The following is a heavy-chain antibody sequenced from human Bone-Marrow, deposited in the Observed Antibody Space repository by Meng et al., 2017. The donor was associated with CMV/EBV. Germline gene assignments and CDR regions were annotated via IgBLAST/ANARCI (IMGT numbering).Heavy chain of an antibody. V-gene: IGHV3-30*02. D-gene: IGHD3-3*01. J-gene: IGHJ6*02. CDR1: GFTFSSYG. Sequence: GESLKISCVASGFTFSSYGMHWVRQAPGKGLEWVAFIRYDGSNKYYADSVKGRLTISRDNSKNTLYLQMNSLRAEDTAVYYCAKRGIFGVYIMDVWGRGTTVTVSS. CDR2: IRYDGSNK. CDR3: AKRGIFGVYIMDV.